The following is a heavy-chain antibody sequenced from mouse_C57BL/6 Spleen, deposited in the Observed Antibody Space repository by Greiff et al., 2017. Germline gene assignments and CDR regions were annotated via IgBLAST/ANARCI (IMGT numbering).Heavy chain of an antibody. CDR2: LNPNNGGT. J-gene: IGHJ4*01. Sequence: EVQLQQSGPELVKPGASVKISCKASGYTFTDYYMNWVKQSHGKSLEWIGDLNPNNGGTSYNQKFKGKATLTVDKSSSTAYMERRSLTSEDSAVYYCARLDTTVVATPYAMDYWGQGTSVTVSS. CDR3: ARLDTTVVATPYAMDY. D-gene: IGHD1-1*01. CDR1: GYTFTDYY. V-gene: IGHV1-26*01.